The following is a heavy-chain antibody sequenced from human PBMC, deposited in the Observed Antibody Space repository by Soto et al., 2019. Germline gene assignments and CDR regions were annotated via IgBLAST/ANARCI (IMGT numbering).Heavy chain of an antibody. D-gene: IGHD3-3*01. CDR1: GGTFSSYA. CDR3: AKDSPTYYDFWSGYPPYYYYGMDV. J-gene: IGHJ6*02. Sequence: ASGQCSCKASGGTFSSYAISWVRQAPGQGLEWMGGIIPIFGTANYAQKFQGRVTITADKSKNTLYLQMNSLRAEDTAVYYCAKDSPTYYDFWSGYPPYYYYGMDVWGQGTTVTVSS. CDR2: IIPIFGTA. V-gene: IGHV1-69*06.